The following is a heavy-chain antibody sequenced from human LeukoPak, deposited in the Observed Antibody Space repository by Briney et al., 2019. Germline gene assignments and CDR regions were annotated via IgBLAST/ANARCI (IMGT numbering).Heavy chain of an antibody. CDR3: AGGLAYYDYVWGSYRLPSGAFDI. V-gene: IGHV4-34*01. CDR1: GGSFSGYY. CDR2: INHSGST. J-gene: IGHJ3*02. D-gene: IGHD3-16*02. Sequence: SETLSLTCAVYGGSFSGYYWSWIRQPPGKGLEWIGEINHSGSTNYNPSLKSRVTISVDTSKNQFSLKLSSVTAADTAVYYCAGGLAYYDYVWGSYRLPSGAFDIWGQGTMVTVSS.